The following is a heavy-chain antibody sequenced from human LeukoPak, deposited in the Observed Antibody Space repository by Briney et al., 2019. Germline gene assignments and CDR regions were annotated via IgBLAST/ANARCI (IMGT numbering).Heavy chain of an antibody. J-gene: IGHJ4*02. CDR3: ARVTGYMTEDYFDY. CDR1: GGSISSNY. V-gene: IGHV4-59*01. D-gene: IGHD6-13*01. Sequence: SETLSLTCTVSGGSISSNYWSWIRQPPGKGLEWIGYIYYSGSTNYNPSLKSRVTISVDTSKNQFSLRLSSVTAADTAVYYCARVTGYMTEDYFDYWGQGTLITVSS. CDR2: IYYSGST.